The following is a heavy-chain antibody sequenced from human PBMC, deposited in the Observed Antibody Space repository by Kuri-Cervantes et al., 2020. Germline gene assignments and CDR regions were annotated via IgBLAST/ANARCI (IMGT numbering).Heavy chain of an antibody. CDR1: GFTFDDYA. J-gene: IGHJ4*02. CDR3: AKDVYGSGSSYYFDY. V-gene: IGHV3-9*01. D-gene: IGHD3-10*01. CDR2: ISWNSGSI. Sequence: SLKISCAASGFTFDDYAMHWVRQVPGKGLEWVSGISWNSGSIGYADSVKGRFTISRDNAKNSLYLQMNSLRAEDTAVYYCAKDVYGSGSSYYFDYWGQGTLVTVSS.